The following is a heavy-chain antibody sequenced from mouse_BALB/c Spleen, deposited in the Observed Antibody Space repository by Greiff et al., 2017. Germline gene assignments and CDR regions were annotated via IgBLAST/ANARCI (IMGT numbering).Heavy chain of an antibody. CDR2: ISSGGST. CDR1: GFTFSSYA. V-gene: IGHV5-6-5*01. D-gene: IGHD2-14*01. CDR3: ARGYDGYFDY. J-gene: IGHJ2*01. Sequence: EVQRVESGGGLVKPGGSLKLSCAASGFTFSSYAMSWVRQTPEKRLEWVASISSGGSTYYPDSVKGRFTISRDNARNILYLQMSSLRSEDTAMYYCARGYDGYFDYWGQGTTLTVSS.